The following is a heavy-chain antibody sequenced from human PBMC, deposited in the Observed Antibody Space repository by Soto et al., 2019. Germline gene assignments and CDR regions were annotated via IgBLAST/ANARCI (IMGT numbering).Heavy chain of an antibody. CDR1: GGSISSGXXGSX. Sequence: QVQLQESGPGLVKPSQTLSLTCTVSGGSISSGXXGSXXXWIRQLPGKGLEWIGYIYYTGNTYYXXXXXXXXXXXXXXXXXXXXXXXXXXXXXXXXXXXXXXXXXXXKVRYWGQGTLVTVSS. CDR2: IYYTGNT. CDR3: XXXXXXXKVRY. V-gene: IGHV4-31*01. J-gene: IGHJ4*02.